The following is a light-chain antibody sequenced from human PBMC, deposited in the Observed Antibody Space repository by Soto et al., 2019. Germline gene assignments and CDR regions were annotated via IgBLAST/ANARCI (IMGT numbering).Light chain of an antibody. CDR1: TSNIGAGYD. V-gene: IGLV1-40*01. CDR2: DSD. Sequence: SVLTQPPSVSGAPGQRVTISCTGSTSNIGAGYDVHWYQQLPGTAPKLLIYDSDNRPSGVPDRFSGSKSGTSASLDIAGLQAEDEGDYYCQSYDNTLDARYVFGTGTKGTV. CDR3: QSYDNTLDARYV. J-gene: IGLJ1*01.